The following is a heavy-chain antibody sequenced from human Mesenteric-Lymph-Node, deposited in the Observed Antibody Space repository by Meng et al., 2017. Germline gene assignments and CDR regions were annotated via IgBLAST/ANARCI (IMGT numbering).Heavy chain of an antibody. V-gene: IGHV3-11*04. CDR1: GFAFSDYY. J-gene: IGHJ5*01. D-gene: IGHD3-3*01. CDR3: AACNFWSGYYKFDW. CDR2: ISPTGGSL. Sequence: GESLKISCAASGFAFSDYYMTWIRQPPGQGLEWIASISPTGGSLYYADSVKGRFTISRDNAKNSLYLQINSLRAEDTAVSYCAACNFWSGYYKFDWWGQGTLVTVSS.